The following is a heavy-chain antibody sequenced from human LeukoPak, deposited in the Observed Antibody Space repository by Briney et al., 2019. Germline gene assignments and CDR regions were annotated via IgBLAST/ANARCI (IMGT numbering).Heavy chain of an antibody. D-gene: IGHD3-3*01. Sequence: ASVKVSCKASGYTFTTYGISWVRQAPGQGLEWMGWISTYNGNPTYVQKLQGRVTMTTDTSTSTAYMELRSLRSDDTAVYYCARGTIFGVVTYFDYWGQGTLVTVSS. CDR2: ISTYNGNP. V-gene: IGHV1-18*01. CDR3: ARGTIFGVVTYFDY. CDR1: GYTFTTYG. J-gene: IGHJ4*02.